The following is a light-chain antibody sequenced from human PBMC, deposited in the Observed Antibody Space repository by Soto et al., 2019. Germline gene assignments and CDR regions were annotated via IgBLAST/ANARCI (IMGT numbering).Light chain of an antibody. CDR2: EVT. Sequence: QSALAQPASVSGSPEQSVTISCTGTSSDVGTYNLVSWYQQHPGKAPKLIIYEVTERPSGVSNRFSGSKFGNTASLTISGLLPEDQAYYYCCSYGGSSALPYVPCTGTKVTVL. CDR1: SSDVGTYNL. CDR3: CSYGGSSALPYV. V-gene: IGLV2-23*02. J-gene: IGLJ1*01.